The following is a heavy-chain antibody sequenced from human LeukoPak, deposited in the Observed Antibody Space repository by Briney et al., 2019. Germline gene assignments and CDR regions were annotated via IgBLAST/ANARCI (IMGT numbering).Heavy chain of an antibody. Sequence: GGSLRLSCAASGFTFDDYAMHWVRQAPGKGLVWVSRINSDGSSTSYADSVKGRFTISRDNAKNSLYLQMNSLRAEGTAVYFCARDPYSGNYGAYYYYYMDVWGKGTTVTISS. V-gene: IGHV3-74*01. CDR2: INSDGSST. CDR3: ARDPYSGNYGAYYYYYMDV. J-gene: IGHJ6*03. D-gene: IGHD1-26*01. CDR1: GFTFDDYA.